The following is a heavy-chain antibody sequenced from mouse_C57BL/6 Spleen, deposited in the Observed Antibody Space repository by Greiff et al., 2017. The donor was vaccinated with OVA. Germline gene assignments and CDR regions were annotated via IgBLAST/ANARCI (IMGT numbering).Heavy chain of an antibody. V-gene: IGHV5-4*03. D-gene: IGHD2-1*01. Sequence: GKLMESGGGLVKPGGSLKLSCAASGFTFSSYAMSWVRQTPEKRLEWVATISDGGSYTYYPDNVKGRFTISRDNAKNNLYLQMSHLKSEDTAMYYCARGHYGNVVAYWGQGTLVTVSS. J-gene: IGHJ3*01. CDR1: GFTFSSYA. CDR2: ISDGGSYT. CDR3: ARGHYGNVVAY.